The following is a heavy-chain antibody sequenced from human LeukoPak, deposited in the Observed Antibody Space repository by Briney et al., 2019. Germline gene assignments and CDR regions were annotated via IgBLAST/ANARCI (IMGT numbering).Heavy chain of an antibody. J-gene: IGHJ4*02. CDR2: ISYDGSNK. V-gene: IGHV3-30*04. Sequence: GGSLRLSCAASGFTFSSYAMHWVRQAPGKGLEWVAVISYDGSNKYYADSVKGRFTISRDNSKNTLYLQMNSLRAEDTAVYYCANALGELSLYLGYWGQGTLVTVSS. CDR1: GFTFSSYA. CDR3: ANALGELSLYLGY. D-gene: IGHD3-16*02.